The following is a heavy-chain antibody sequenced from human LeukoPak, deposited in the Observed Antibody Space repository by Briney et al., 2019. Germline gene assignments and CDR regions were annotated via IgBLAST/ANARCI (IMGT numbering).Heavy chain of an antibody. D-gene: IGHD4-17*01. CDR3: ARGNYGDYVGMVDGWFDP. CDR1: GGSISSGSYY. Sequence: KASETLSLTCTVSGGSISSGSYYWSWIRQPAGKGLEWIGRIYTSGSTNYNPSLKSRVTISVDTSKNQFSLKLSSVTAADTAVYYCARGNYGDYVGMVDGWFDPWGQGTLVTVSS. J-gene: IGHJ5*02. V-gene: IGHV4-61*02. CDR2: IYTSGST.